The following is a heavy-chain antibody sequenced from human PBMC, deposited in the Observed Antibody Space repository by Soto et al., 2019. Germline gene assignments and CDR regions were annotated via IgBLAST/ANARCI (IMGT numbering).Heavy chain of an antibody. CDR3: AREKSSWYDY. D-gene: IGHD6-13*01. CDR1: GYTFTSYD. J-gene: IGHJ4*02. Sequence: QVQLVQSGAEVKKPGASVKVSCKASGYTFTSYDINWVRQATGQGREWMGWMNPYRGNKAYAQKFQVRITMSRNTSISTAYMELSSLGAEDKAVYYCAREKSSWYDYWGQGTLVTVSP. CDR2: MNPYRGNK. V-gene: IGHV1-8*01.